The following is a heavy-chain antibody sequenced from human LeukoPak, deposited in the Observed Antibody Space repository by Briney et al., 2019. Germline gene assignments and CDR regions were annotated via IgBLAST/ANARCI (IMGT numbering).Heavy chain of an antibody. D-gene: IGHD3-3*01. V-gene: IGHV4-59*12. CDR1: GGSFSGYY. J-gene: IGHJ5*02. CDR2: IYYSGST. Sequence: SETLSLTCAVYGGSFSGYYWSWIRQPPGKGLEWIGYIYYSGSTNYNPSLKSRVTMSVDTSKNQFSLKLSSVTAADTAVYYCARGQRITIFGVVPPNWFDPWGQGTLVTVSS. CDR3: ARGQRITIFGVVPPNWFDP.